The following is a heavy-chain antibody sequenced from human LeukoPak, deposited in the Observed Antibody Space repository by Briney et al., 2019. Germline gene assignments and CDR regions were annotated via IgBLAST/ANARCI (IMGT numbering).Heavy chain of an antibody. CDR1: GFTFSSYG. Sequence: GGSLRLSCAASGFTFSSYGMHWVRQAPGKGLEWGAVIWYGGSNKYYADSVKRRFTISRDNSKNTLYLQMNSLRAEDTAVYYCARDGEAARQPLYYYYGMDVWGQGTTVTVSS. CDR2: IWYGGSNK. CDR3: ARDGEAARQPLYYYYGMDV. J-gene: IGHJ6*02. D-gene: IGHD6-6*01. V-gene: IGHV3-33*01.